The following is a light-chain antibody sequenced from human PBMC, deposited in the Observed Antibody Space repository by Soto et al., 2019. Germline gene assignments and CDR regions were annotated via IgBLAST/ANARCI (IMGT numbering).Light chain of an antibody. CDR2: AAS. Sequence: AIRMTQSPSSFSASTGGRVTITCRASQGISSYLAWYQQKPGKAPKLLIYAASTLQSGVPSRFSGSGSGTDLTLTISCLQSEDYATYYCKHYYSYRRTFGQVTE. J-gene: IGKJ1*01. CDR1: QGISSY. V-gene: IGKV1-8*01. CDR3: KHYYSYRRT.